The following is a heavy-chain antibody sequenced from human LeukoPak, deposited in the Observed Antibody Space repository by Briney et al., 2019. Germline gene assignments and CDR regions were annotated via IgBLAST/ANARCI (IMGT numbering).Heavy chain of an antibody. V-gene: IGHV4-59*01. CDR3: ARVGTYYDFWSGSMVGLHYMDV. CDR1: GGSISSYY. Sequence: PSETLSLTCTVSGGSISSYYWSWIRQPPGKGLEWIGYIYYSGSTNYNPSLKSRVTISVDTSKNQFSLKLSSVTAADTAVYYCARVGTYYDFWSGSMVGLHYMDVWGKGTTVTVSS. CDR2: IYYSGST. J-gene: IGHJ6*03. D-gene: IGHD3-3*01.